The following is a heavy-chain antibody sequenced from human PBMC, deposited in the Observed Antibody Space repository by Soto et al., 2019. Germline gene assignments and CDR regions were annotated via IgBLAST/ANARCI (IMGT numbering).Heavy chain of an antibody. Sequence: ASVKVACKVSGYTLTELSMHWVRQAPGKGLEWMGGFDPEDGETIYAQNFQGRVTMTEETSTDTAYMGLSSLRSEDTDVYYCATDFDPPLYIYGMDVWGQGTTVTVSS. J-gene: IGHJ6*02. V-gene: IGHV1-24*01. D-gene: IGHD3-9*01. CDR1: GYTLTELS. CDR2: FDPEDGET. CDR3: ATDFDPPLYIYGMDV.